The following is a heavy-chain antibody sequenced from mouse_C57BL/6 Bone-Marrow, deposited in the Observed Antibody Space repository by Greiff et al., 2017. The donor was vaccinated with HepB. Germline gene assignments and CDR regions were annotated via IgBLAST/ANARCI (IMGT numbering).Heavy chain of an antibody. D-gene: IGHD2-5*01. CDR3: AKNYSNPYYFDY. CDR1: GYTFTSYW. Sequence: QVQLKQPGAELVKPGASVKLSCKASGYTFTSYWMHWVKQRPGQGLEWIGMIHPNSGSTNYNEKFKSKATLTVDKSSSTAYMQLSSLTSEDSAVYYCAKNYSNPYYFDYWGQGTTLTVSS. J-gene: IGHJ2*01. CDR2: IHPNSGST. V-gene: IGHV1-64*01.